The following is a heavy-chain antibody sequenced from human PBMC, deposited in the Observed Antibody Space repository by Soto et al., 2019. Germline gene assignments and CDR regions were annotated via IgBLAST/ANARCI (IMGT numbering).Heavy chain of an antibody. Sequence: KQSQTLSLTCAISGDSVSSNSAAWNWIRQSPSRGLEWLGRTYYRSKWYNDYAVSVKSRITINPDTSKNQFSLQLNSVTPEDTAVYYCANSVRFRAIWGIYGETVYNWFDPWGQGTLVTVSS. CDR2: TYYRSKWYN. D-gene: IGHD3-10*01. CDR3: ANSVRFRAIWGIYGETVYNWFDP. V-gene: IGHV6-1*01. J-gene: IGHJ5*02. CDR1: GDSVSSNSAA.